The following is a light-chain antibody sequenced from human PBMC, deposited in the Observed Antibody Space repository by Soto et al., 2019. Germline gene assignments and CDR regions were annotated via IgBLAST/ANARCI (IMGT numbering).Light chain of an antibody. Sequence: EIVLTQSPGTLSLSPGERATLSCRASQSVSSDYLSWYQQKPGQPPRLLIYGASYRATGIPYRFSGGGSGSDFTLIINRLEAEDFQVDYFQQYGSAPTVTFVRGTKGEIK. CDR1: QSVSSDY. CDR2: GAS. V-gene: IGKV3-20*01. J-gene: IGKJ4*01. CDR3: QQYGSAPTVT.